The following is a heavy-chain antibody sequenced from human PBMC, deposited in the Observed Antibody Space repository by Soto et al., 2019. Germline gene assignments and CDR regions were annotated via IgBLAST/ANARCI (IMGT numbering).Heavy chain of an antibody. Sequence: SETLSLTCAVSGGSISSSNWWSWVRQPPGKGLEWIGEIYHSGSTNYNPSLKSRVTISVDKSKNQFSLKLSSVTAADTAVYYCARVVAARRGRWFDPWGQGTLVTVSS. J-gene: IGHJ5*02. CDR3: ARVVAARRGRWFDP. D-gene: IGHD6-6*01. CDR2: IYHSGST. CDR1: GGSISSSNW. V-gene: IGHV4-4*02.